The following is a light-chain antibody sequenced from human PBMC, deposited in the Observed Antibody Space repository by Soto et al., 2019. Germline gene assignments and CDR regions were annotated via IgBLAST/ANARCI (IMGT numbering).Light chain of an antibody. CDR1: SSNIGAGYD. CDR3: QSYDSSLSAPV. J-gene: IGLJ7*01. CDR2: GNS. Sequence: QSVLTQPPSVSGAPGQRVTISCTGSSSNIGAGYDVHWYQQLPGTAPKLLIYGNSNRPSGVPDRFSGSKSGTSASLAITGLQAEDEAVYYCQSYDSSLSAPVFGGGTQLTVL. V-gene: IGLV1-40*01.